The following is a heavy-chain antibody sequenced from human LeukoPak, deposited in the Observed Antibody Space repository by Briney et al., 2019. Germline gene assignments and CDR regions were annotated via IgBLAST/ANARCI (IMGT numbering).Heavy chain of an antibody. Sequence: ASVKVSCKASGYTFTGYYMHWVRQAPGQGLEWMGRINTNSGGTNYAQKFQGRVTMTADTSISTVYSELSRLKSDDTAVYYCARDYFAGGWMVDAFDIWGQGTMVTVSS. CDR1: GYTFTGYY. CDR3: ARDYFAGGWMVDAFDI. V-gene: IGHV1-2*06. D-gene: IGHD6-19*01. CDR2: INTNSGGT. J-gene: IGHJ3*02.